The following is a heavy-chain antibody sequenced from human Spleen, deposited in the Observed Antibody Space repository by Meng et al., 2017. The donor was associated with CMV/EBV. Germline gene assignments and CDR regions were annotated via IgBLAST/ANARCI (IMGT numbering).Heavy chain of an antibody. V-gene: IGHV3-7*01. D-gene: IGHD3-22*01. CDR2: IKQDGSEK. J-gene: IGHJ4*02. CDR3: ARALGYDSSEFDY. CDR1: GFTFSSYW. Sequence: GGSLRLSCAASGFTFSSYWMSWVRQAPGKGLEWVANIKQDGSEKYYVDSVKGRFTISRDNAKNSLYLQMNSLRAEDTAVYYCARALGYDSSEFDYWGQGTLVTVSS.